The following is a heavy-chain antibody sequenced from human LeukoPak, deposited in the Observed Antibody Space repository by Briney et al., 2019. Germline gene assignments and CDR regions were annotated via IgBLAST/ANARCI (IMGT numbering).Heavy chain of an antibody. D-gene: IGHD4-17*01. J-gene: IGHJ2*01. V-gene: IGHV3-9*01. CDR1: GFTFDDYA. Sequence: GRSLRLSCAASGFTFDDYAMHWVRHAPGKGLEWVSGISWNSGSIGYADSVKGRFTISRDNAKNSLYLQMNSLRAEDTALYYCAKATVTTRNWYFDLWGRGTLVTVSS. CDR2: ISWNSGSI. CDR3: AKATVTTRNWYFDL.